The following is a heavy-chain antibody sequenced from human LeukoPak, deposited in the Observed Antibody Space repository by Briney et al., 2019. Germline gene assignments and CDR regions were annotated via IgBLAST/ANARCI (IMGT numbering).Heavy chain of an antibody. D-gene: IGHD5-18*01. J-gene: IGHJ4*02. CDR2: IYSGGGT. Sequence: PGGSLRLSCAASGFTVSGNYMSWVRQAPGKGLEWVSIIYSGGGTYYADSVKGRFTISRDNPKNTLYLQMNSLRAEDTAVYYCARDQVPALANWGQGTLVTVSS. V-gene: IGHV3-66*01. CDR1: GFTVSGNY. CDR3: ARDQVPALAN.